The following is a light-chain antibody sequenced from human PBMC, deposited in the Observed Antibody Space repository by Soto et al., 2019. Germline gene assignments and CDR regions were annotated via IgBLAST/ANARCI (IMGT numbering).Light chain of an antibody. J-gene: IGLJ1*01. CDR3: QVYDSSSDHFV. CDR1: NIGRKS. Sequence: SYELTQPPSVSLAPGETASIACGGDNIGRKSVHWYQQKPGQAPVVVMYYDRDRPSGIPERFSGSNSGNTATLTISWVEAGDEAEYYCQVYDSSSDHFVFGTGPKLTVL. V-gene: IGLV3-21*04. CDR2: YDR.